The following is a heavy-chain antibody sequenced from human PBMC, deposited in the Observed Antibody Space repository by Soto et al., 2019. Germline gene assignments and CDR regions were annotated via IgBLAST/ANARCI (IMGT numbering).Heavy chain of an antibody. CDR3: ARDTASTYLSAFDI. CDR2: IYYSGST. D-gene: IGHD2-15*01. Sequence: SETLSLTCTVSGGSISTYFWSWIRQPPGKGLEWIGYIYYSGSTNYNPSLKSRVTISVDTSKSQFSLKLSSVTAADTAVYYCARDTASTYLSAFDIWGQGTTVTVSS. V-gene: IGHV4-59*01. CDR1: GGSISTYF. J-gene: IGHJ3*02.